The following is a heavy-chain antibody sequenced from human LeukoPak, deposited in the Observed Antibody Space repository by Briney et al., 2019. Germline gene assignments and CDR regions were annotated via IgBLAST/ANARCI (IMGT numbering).Heavy chain of an antibody. V-gene: IGHV1-18*01. CDR2: ISAYNGNT. J-gene: IGHJ4*02. CDR1: GYTFTSYG. CDR3: ASLMNYYDVWSGYPPFDY. D-gene: IGHD3-3*01. Sequence: GASVKVSCKASGYTFTSYGISWVRQAPGQGLEWMGWISAYNGNTNYAQKLQGRVTMTTDTSTSTAYMEMSSLRSEDTAIYYCASLMNYYDVWSGYPPFDYWGQGTLVTVSS.